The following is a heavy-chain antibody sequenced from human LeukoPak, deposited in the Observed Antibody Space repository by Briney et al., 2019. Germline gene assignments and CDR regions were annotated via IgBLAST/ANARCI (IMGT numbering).Heavy chain of an antibody. D-gene: IGHD3-16*02. CDR1: GYSFTSYA. Sequence: GASVKVSCKASGYSFTSYAMQWVRQAPGQRLEWMGWINAGNVNTKYSESFQGRVTITRDTSARTAYMELSSLRSEDTAVYYCARASMTTFGGLIVNYYGMDVWGQGTTVTVSS. V-gene: IGHV1-3*01. J-gene: IGHJ6*02. CDR2: INAGNVNT. CDR3: ARASMTTFGGLIVNYYGMDV.